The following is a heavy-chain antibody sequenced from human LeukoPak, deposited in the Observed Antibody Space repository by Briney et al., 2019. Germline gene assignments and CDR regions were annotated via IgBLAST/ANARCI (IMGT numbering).Heavy chain of an antibody. D-gene: IGHD3-3*01. J-gene: IGHJ4*02. V-gene: IGHV3-23*01. CDR3: AKGIARITIFGVVTHFDY. Sequence: PGGSLRLSCAASGFTFSSYAMNWVRQAPGKGLEWVSAISGSDGSTYYADSVKGRFTISRDNSKNTLYLQMNSLRAEDTAVYYCAKGIARITIFGVVTHFDYWGQGTLVTVSS. CDR2: ISGSDGST. CDR1: GFTFSSYA.